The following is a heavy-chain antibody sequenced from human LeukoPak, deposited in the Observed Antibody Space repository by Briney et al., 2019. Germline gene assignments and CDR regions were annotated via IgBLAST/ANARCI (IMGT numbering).Heavy chain of an antibody. CDR3: ARGGDDSGLYFAY. CDR2: INPQSGAT. CDR1: GYTFTGFY. Sequence: ASVKVSCKASGYTFTGFYIHWVRQAPEQGLEWMAWINPQSGATNYAQKFQGRVTMTRDMSISTAYMDVTSLRSDDTAVYYCARGGDDSGLYFAYWGQGTLVTVSS. V-gene: IGHV1-2*02. J-gene: IGHJ4*02. D-gene: IGHD3-22*01.